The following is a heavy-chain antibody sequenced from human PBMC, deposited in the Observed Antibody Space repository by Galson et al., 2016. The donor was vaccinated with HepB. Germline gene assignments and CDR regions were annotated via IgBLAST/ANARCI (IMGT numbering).Heavy chain of an antibody. CDR3: TRDGWYDSGSGFDPFDY. Sequence: SLRLSCAASGFIFSTYAMHWVRQAPGKGLEWVAIISNVGSNYYSADSVKGRFTISRDNSKNTLYLQMNSLRLEDTAVYYCTRDGWYDSGSGFDPFDYWGQGTLVTVSS. D-gene: IGHD6-19*01. J-gene: IGHJ4*02. CDR1: GFIFSTYA. CDR2: ISNVGSNY. V-gene: IGHV3-30-3*01.